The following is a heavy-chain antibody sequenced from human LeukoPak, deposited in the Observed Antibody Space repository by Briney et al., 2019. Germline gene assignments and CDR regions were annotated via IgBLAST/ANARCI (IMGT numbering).Heavy chain of an antibody. CDR2: ISSSSSYI. CDR1: GGSFSGYY. Sequence: ETLSLTCAVYGGSFSGYYWSWVRQAPGKGLEWVSSISSSSSYIYYADSVKGRFTISRDNAKNSLYLQMNSLRAEDTAVYYCARAVYDILTGYYSGPYWFDPWGQGTLVTVSS. D-gene: IGHD3-9*01. J-gene: IGHJ5*02. V-gene: IGHV3-21*01. CDR3: ARAVYDILTGYYSGPYWFDP.